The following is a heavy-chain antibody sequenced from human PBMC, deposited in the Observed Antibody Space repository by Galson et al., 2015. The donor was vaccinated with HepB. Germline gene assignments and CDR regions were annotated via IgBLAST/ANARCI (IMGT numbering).Heavy chain of an antibody. Sequence: SVKVSCKASGGAFSSYAISWVRQAPGQGLEWMGGIIPIFGTANYAQKFQGRVTITADESTSTAYMELSSLRSEDTAVYYCASANQRYCSGGSCDYSGWYYYGMDVWGQGTTVTVSS. CDR2: IIPIFGTA. J-gene: IGHJ6*02. CDR1: GGAFSSYA. CDR3: ASANQRYCSGGSCDYSGWYYYGMDV. D-gene: IGHD2-15*01. V-gene: IGHV1-69*13.